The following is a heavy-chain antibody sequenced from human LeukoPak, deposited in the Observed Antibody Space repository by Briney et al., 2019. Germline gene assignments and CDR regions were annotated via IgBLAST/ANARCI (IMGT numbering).Heavy chain of an antibody. CDR2: VNPNSGGT. V-gene: IGHV1-2*02. CDR1: GYTFTGYY. CDR3: ARGSSVDSGYNLRDHTIYYYYMDV. Sequence: ASVKVSCKASGYTFTGYYMHWVRQAPGQGLEWMGWVNPNSGGTNYAQKFQGRVTMTRDTSISTAYMELSRLRSDDTAVYYCARGSSVDSGYNLRDHTIYYYYMDVWGKGTTVTISS. D-gene: IGHD5-12*01. J-gene: IGHJ6*03.